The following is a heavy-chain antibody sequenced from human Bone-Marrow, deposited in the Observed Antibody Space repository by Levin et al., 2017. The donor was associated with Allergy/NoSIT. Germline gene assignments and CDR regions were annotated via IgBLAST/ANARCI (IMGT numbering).Heavy chain of an antibody. Sequence: SQTLSLTCTVSGGSISSYYWNWIRQPPGKGLEWIGDVYYTGSTNYSPSLKSRVSLSVDTSNNQFSLKLRSVTPADTAVYFCARRTSRSSPLSFWGQGTLVTVSS. CDR1: GGSISSYY. CDR2: VYYTGST. CDR3: ARRTSRSSPLSF. J-gene: IGHJ4*02. V-gene: IGHV4-59*01. D-gene: IGHD3-10*01.